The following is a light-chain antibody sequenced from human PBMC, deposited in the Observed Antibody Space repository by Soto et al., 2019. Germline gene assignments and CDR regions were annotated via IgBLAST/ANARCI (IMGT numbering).Light chain of an antibody. Sequence: EIVLTQSPATLSLSPGERGTLSCRASHSISSYLVWYQQKPGQTPRLLMSDATTRATGIPARFSGSGSGTEFTLTISSLEPEDSAVYHCQQRSTGPYTFGRGTKVEIK. CDR1: HSISSY. CDR2: DAT. CDR3: QQRSTGPYT. V-gene: IGKV3-11*01. J-gene: IGKJ2*01.